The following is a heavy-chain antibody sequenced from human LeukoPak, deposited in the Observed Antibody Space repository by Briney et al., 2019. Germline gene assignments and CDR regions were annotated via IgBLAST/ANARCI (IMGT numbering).Heavy chain of an antibody. CDR1: GGSISSSSYY. CDR2: IYYSGST. CDR3: AGGFGKQGSGSRSFEQ. Sequence: PSETLSLTCTVSGGSISSSSYYWGWIRQPPGKGLEWIGSIYYSGSTYYNPSLKSRVTISVDTSKNQFSLKLSSVTAADTAVYYWAGGFGKQGSGSRSFEQWGQGTLVTVSS. J-gene: IGHJ4*02. D-gene: IGHD3-10*01. V-gene: IGHV4-39*07.